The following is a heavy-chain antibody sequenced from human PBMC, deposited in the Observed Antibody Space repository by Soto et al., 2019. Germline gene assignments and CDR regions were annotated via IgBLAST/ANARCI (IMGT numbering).Heavy chain of an antibody. CDR2: ISYSADKT. J-gene: IGHJ3*01. CDR3: ARRARTATTNWGAFDV. CDR1: VFTFNTYV. Sequence: LRLSCAASVFTFNTYVMNWVRQAPGKGLEWVSTISYSADKTHYADSVKGRFTISRDNSRDTLFLQMNSLRADDAAVYYCARRARTATTNWGAFDVWGQGTMVTVSS. V-gene: IGHV3-23*01. D-gene: IGHD1-7*01.